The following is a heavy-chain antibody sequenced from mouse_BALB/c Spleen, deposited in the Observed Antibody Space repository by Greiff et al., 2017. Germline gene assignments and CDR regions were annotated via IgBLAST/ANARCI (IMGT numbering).Heavy chain of an antibody. CDR3: AGLITTGKAY. D-gene: IGHD2-4*01. CDR1: GYSITSDYA. J-gene: IGHJ2*01. CDR2: ISYSGST. Sequence: EVKLVESGPGLVKPSQSLSLTCTVTGYSITSDYAWNWIRQFPGNKLEWMGYISYSGSTSYNPSLKSRISITRDTSKNQFFLQLNSVTTEDTATYYCAGLITTGKAYWGQGTTLTVSS. V-gene: IGHV3-2*02.